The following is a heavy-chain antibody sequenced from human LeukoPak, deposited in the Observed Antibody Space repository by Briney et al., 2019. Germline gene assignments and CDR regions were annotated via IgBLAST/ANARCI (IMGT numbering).Heavy chain of an antibody. Sequence: GGSLRLSCAASGFTVSSNYMSWVRQAPGKGPECVSVIYPGGSTYYADSVKGRFTISRDDSKNTLYLQMNSLRGEDAAFYYCAKDRMGAYVTIPDYWGQGTLVTVSS. CDR1: GFTVSSNY. D-gene: IGHD3-16*01. J-gene: IGHJ4*02. CDR2: IYPGGST. V-gene: IGHV3-53*05. CDR3: AKDRMGAYVTIPDY.